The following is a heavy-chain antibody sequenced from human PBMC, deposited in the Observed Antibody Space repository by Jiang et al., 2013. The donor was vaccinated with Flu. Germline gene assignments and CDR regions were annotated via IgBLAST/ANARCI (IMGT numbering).Heavy chain of an antibody. CDR3: ARDLIAAAGGFDY. Sequence: ASGFTFSSYSMNWVRQAPGKGLEWVSSISSSSSYIYYADSVKGRFTISRDNAKNSLYLQMNSLRAEDTAVYYCARDLIAAAGGFDYWGQGTLVTVSS. D-gene: IGHD6-13*01. J-gene: IGHJ4*02. CDR2: ISSSSSYI. CDR1: GFTFSSYS. V-gene: IGHV3-21*01.